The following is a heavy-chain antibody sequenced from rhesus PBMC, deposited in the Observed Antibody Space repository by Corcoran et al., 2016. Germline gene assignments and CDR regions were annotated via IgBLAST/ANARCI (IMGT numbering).Heavy chain of an antibody. J-gene: IGHJ3*01. CDR1: GGSFSSYW. D-gene: IGHD1-44*01. Sequence: QVQLQESGPGLVKPSENLSLTCAVSGGSFSSYWWGLFRQPPGKGLEWIGNIYGSSGSTDYNPSLKSRSSISRDKSKNQFSVKLSSVTAADTDVYSGVLGGNYDAFDFWGQGLRVTVSS. CDR2: IYGSSGST. V-gene: IGHV4-160*01. CDR3: VLGGNYDAFDF.